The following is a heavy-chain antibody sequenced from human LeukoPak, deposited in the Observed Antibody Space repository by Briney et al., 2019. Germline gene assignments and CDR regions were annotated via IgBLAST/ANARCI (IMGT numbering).Heavy chain of an antibody. CDR2: IRSKAYGGTT. CDR1: GFTFGDYG. Sequence: GRSLRLSCTASGFTFGDYGMSWVRQAPGKGLEWVGFIRSKAYGGTTEYAASVKGRFIISRDDFKSIAYLQTNSLKTEDTAVYYCTRSSSGWYSDYWGQGTLVTVSS. CDR3: TRSSSGWYSDY. D-gene: IGHD6-19*01. V-gene: IGHV3-49*04. J-gene: IGHJ4*02.